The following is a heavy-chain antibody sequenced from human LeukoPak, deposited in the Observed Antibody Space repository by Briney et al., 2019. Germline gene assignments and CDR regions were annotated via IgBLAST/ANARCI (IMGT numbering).Heavy chain of an antibody. D-gene: IGHD6-6*01. J-gene: IGHJ4*02. V-gene: IGHV4-30-2*01. CDR3: AREGYSSSTKRFDY. CDR2: IYHSGST. Sequence: SSETLSLTCTVSGGSISSGGYYWSWIRQPPGKGLEWIGYIYHSGSTYYNPSLKSRVTISVDTSKNQFSLKLSSVTAADTAVYYCAREGYSSSTKRFDYWGQGTLVTVSS. CDR1: GGSISSGGYY.